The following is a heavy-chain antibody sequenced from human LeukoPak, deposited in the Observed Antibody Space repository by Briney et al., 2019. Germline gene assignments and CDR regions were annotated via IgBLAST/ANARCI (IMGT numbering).Heavy chain of an antibody. J-gene: IGHJ6*03. CDR3: ARDRAIAAAGTGGEYYYYMDV. Sequence: ASVKVSCKTSGYTFTGYYMHWVRQAPGQGLEWMGIINPSGGSTSYAQKFQGRVTMTRDTSTSTVYMELSSLRSEDTAVYYCARDRAIAAAGTGGEYYYYMDVWGKGTTVTISS. CDR1: GYTFTGYY. CDR2: INPSGGST. D-gene: IGHD6-13*01. V-gene: IGHV1-46*01.